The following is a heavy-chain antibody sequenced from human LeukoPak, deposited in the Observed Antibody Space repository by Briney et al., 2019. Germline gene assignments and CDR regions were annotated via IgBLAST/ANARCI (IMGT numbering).Heavy chain of an antibody. CDR1: GGSISNYH. CDR3: ARTTEGYAGGPGYSYYYYMDV. V-gene: IGHV4-59*01. D-gene: IGHD5-12*01. J-gene: IGHJ6*03. Sequence: SETLSLTCTVSGGSISNYHWGWIRQPPGKGLEWIGYIFYSGSTNDNPSLKSRVTISVDTSKNQFSLRLSSVTAADTAVYYCARTTEGYAGGPGYSYYYYMDVWGKGTTVTISS. CDR2: IFYSGST.